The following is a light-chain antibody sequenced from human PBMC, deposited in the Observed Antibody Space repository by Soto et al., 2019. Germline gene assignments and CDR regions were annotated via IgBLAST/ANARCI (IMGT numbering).Light chain of an antibody. J-gene: IGLJ1*01. Sequence: QSVLTQPPSVSGSPGQSVTISCTGISSDVGRYNRVSWYQQPPGTAPRLLIYEVHNRPSGVPDRFSGSKSANTASLTISGLQAEDEAGYYCSLYTSSSTFVFGTGTKVTVL. CDR1: SSDVGRYNR. CDR2: EVH. V-gene: IGLV2-18*01. CDR3: SLYTSSSTFV.